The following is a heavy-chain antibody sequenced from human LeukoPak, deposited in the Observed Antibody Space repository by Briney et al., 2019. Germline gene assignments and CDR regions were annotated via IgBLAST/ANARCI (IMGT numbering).Heavy chain of an antibody. J-gene: IGHJ3*02. Sequence: SETLSLTCAVYGGSFSGYYWSWIRQPPGKGLEWIGEINHSGSTNYNPSLKSRVTISVDTSKNQFSLKLSSVTPEDTAVYYCGRGFSESSPGAFDTWGQGTVVTVSS. D-gene: IGHD6-6*01. CDR2: INHSGST. CDR3: GRGFSESSPGAFDT. V-gene: IGHV4-34*01. CDR1: GGSFSGYY.